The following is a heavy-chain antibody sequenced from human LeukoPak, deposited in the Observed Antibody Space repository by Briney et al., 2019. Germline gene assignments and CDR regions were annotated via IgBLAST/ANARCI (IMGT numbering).Heavy chain of an antibody. V-gene: IGHV3-15*01. CDR3: TATLGY. CDR2: IKRKTDGGTT. J-gene: IGHJ4*02. Sequence: GGSLRLSCTASGFTFSNAWMTWVRQAPGKGLEWVGHIKRKTDGGTTDYAAPVKGRITILRDDSKNTLYLQMNSLKTEDTAVYYCTATLGYWGQGTLVTVSS. CDR1: GFTFSNAW.